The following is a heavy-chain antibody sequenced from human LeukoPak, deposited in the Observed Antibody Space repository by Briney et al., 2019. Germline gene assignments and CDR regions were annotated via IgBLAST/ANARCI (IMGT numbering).Heavy chain of an antibody. V-gene: IGHV1-18*01. CDR1: GYTFTSYG. J-gene: IGHJ4*02. CDR3: ARLGASSGWYAEYYFDY. Sequence: GASAKVSCKASGYTFTSYGISWVRQAPGQGVEWMGWISAYNGNTNYAQKLQGRVTMTTDTSTSTAYMELRSLRSDDTAVYYCARLGASSGWYAEYYFDYWGQGTLVTVSS. CDR2: ISAYNGNT. D-gene: IGHD6-19*01.